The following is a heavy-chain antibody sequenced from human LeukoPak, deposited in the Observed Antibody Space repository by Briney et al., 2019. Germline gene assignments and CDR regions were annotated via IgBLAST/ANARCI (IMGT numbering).Heavy chain of an antibody. CDR1: GFTFSSYA. V-gene: IGHV4-39*07. CDR3: ARDGDYYDSSGYYY. CDR2: IYYSGST. Sequence: PGGSLRLSCAASGFTFSSYAMSWVRQPPGKGLEWIGSIYYSGSTYYNPSLKSRVTISVDTSKNQFSLKLSSVTAADTAVYYCARDGDYYDSSGYYYWGQGTLVTVSS. J-gene: IGHJ4*02. D-gene: IGHD3-22*01.